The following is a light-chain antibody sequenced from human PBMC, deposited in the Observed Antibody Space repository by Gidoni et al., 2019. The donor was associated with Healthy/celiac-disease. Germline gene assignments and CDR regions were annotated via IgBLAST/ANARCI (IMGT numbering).Light chain of an antibody. Sequence: DIQMTQSPSTLSASVGDRVTITCRASQSISSWLAWYQQKPGKAPKLLIYKASSLESGVPSRFSGRGSGTEFTLTISSLQPDDFATYYCQQYNSYSGTFGQGTKVGIK. CDR2: KAS. CDR3: QQYNSYSGT. CDR1: QSISSW. J-gene: IGKJ1*01. V-gene: IGKV1-5*03.